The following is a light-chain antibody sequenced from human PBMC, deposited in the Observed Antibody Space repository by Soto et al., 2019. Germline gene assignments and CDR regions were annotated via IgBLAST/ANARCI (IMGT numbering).Light chain of an antibody. CDR2: GAS. V-gene: IGKV3-11*01. J-gene: IGKJ4*01. CDR1: QSISSH. Sequence: EIVLTQSPATLSLSPGERATLSCRASQSISSHLSWYQQKPGHAPRLLIYGASNRATGIPARFSGSGSGTDFTLTISSLEPEEFAVYYCQQRISWPLTFGGGTKVEIK. CDR3: QQRISWPLT.